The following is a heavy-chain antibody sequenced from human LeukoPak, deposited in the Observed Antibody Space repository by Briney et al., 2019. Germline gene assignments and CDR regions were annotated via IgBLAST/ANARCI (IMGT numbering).Heavy chain of an antibody. Sequence: PGGSLRLSCIASGFSFSSYWMSWVRQAPGKGPVFVANIKEDGSEKSYVDFAKGRFTISRDNAKNSVSLQMNSLRAEDTAVYYCARDPGYSAFDVWGQGINVIVSS. CDR1: GFSFSSYW. CDR2: IKEDGSEK. D-gene: IGHD5-18*01. J-gene: IGHJ3*01. CDR3: ARDPGYSAFDV. V-gene: IGHV3-7*01.